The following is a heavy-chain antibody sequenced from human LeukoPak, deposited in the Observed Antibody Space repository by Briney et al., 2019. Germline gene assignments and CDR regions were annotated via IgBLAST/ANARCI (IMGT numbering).Heavy chain of an antibody. CDR1: GYTFTDYA. Sequence: GSVKVSCKGCGYTFTDYAMHWGREGAGRRLEWMGWISADNGTTEYSQKFQGRVTITRDTSASTAYMDLSSLRSEDTAIYYCAGTYYYDSSGYYPAFDYWGQGTLVTVSS. D-gene: IGHD3-22*01. V-gene: IGHV1-3*01. CDR2: ISADNGTT. CDR3: AGTYYYDSSGYYPAFDY. J-gene: IGHJ4*02.